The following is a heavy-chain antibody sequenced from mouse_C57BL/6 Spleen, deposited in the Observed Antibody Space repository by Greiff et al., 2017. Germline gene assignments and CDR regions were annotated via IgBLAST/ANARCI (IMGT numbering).Heavy chain of an antibody. CDR1: GFTFSDYG. D-gene: IGHD1-1*01. Sequence: EVKLVESGGGLVKPGGSLKLSCAASGFTFSDYGMHWVRQAPEQGLEWVAYISSGSSTNYYADTVKGRFTISRDNANNTLFLQMTSLRAEDTAVYYCARNYGSSPDYWGQGTTLTVSS. CDR2: ISSGSSTN. CDR3: ARNYGSSPDY. J-gene: IGHJ2*01. V-gene: IGHV5-17*01.